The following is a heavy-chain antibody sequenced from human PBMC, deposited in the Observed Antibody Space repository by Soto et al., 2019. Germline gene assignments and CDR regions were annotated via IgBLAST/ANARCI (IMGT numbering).Heavy chain of an antibody. J-gene: IGHJ3*02. CDR1: GFTFSSYW. CDR3: ARDLPRRGAFDI. V-gene: IGHV3-74*01. Sequence: VGSLRLSCAASGFTFSSYWMHWVRQAPGKGLVWVSRINSDGSSTSYADSVKGRFTISRDNAKKTLYLQMNSLRAEDTAVYYCARDLPRRGAFDIWGQGTMVTVSS. CDR2: INSDGSST.